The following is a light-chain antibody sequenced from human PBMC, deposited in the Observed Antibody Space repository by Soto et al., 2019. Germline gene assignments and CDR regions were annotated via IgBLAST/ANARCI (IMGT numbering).Light chain of an antibody. V-gene: IGKV1-33*01. CDR1: QDISTY. CDR3: HQYDNPPLT. J-gene: IGKJ4*01. CDR2: DAS. Sequence: DIQMTQSPSSLSASAGDRVTLTCQASQDISTYLNWYQQKPAKAPKLLIYDASNLETGVPSRFSGSGSGTDFTVTISGLQPEDIATYYCHQYDNPPLTFGGGTK.